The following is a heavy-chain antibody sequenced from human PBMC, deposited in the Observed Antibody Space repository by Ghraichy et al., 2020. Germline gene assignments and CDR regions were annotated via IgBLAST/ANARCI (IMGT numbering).Heavy chain of an antibody. Sequence: SETLSLTCAVYGGSFSGYYWSWIRQPPGKGLEWIGEINHSGSTNYNPSLKSRVTISVDTSKNQFSLKLSSVTAADTAVYYCARGTKMGWLQLGWFDPWGQGTLVTVSS. J-gene: IGHJ5*02. CDR2: INHSGST. V-gene: IGHV4-34*01. D-gene: IGHD5-24*01. CDR1: GGSFSGYY. CDR3: ARGTKMGWLQLGWFDP.